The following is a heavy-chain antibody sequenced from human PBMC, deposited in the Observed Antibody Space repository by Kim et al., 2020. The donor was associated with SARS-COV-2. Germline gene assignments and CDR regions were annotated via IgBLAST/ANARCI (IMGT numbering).Heavy chain of an antibody. CDR1: GFTFSNAW. V-gene: IGHV3-15*01. CDR3: TTASSSWRYFAN. D-gene: IGHD6-13*01. CDR2: IKSRTDGGST. J-gene: IGHJ4*02. Sequence: GGSLRLSCAASGFTFSNAWMSWVRQAPGKGLEWVCRIKSRTDGGSTDYAAPGRGRFTIARDNSKNTLYLQMNSLKTEDTAVYYCTTASSSWRYFANWCQG.